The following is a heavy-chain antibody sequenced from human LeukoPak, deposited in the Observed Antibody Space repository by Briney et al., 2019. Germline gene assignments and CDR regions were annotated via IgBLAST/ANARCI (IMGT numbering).Heavy chain of an antibody. CDR3: AREGRSSIPGY. J-gene: IGHJ4*02. Sequence: PSETLSLTCAVSGGSISGYHWSWIRQPAGKGLEWMGRISGSGSTDYNPSLKSRVTMSVDTSKNQFSLKLNSVTAADTAVYYCAREGRSSIPGYWGQGTLVAVSS. CDR1: GGSISGYH. CDR2: ISGSGST. V-gene: IGHV4-4*07. D-gene: IGHD2-21*01.